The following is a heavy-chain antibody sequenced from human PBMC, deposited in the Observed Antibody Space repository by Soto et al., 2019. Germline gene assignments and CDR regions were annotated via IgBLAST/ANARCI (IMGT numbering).Heavy chain of an antibody. CDR2: IYYSGSA. Sequence: PSETLSLTCTVSGGSIRSDGYYWSWIRQHPGKGLEWIGYIYYSGSAYYNPSLKSRVTISVDTSKNQFSLKLSSVTAADTAVYYCARASTSGLGSATPWGQGTLVTVSS. CDR3: ARASTSGLGSATP. D-gene: IGHD3-10*01. J-gene: IGHJ5*02. V-gene: IGHV4-31*03. CDR1: GGSIRSDGYY.